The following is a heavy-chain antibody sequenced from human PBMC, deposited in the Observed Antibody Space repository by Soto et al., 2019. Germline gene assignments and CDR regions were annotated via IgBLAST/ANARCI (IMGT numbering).Heavy chain of an antibody. CDR2: IYYSGTT. CDR1: GGSISSSDFY. Sequence: SETLSLTCTVSGGSISSSDFYWGWLRQTPGKGLEWIGTIYYSGTTYYNPSLKSRVTISVDMSKNQFSLKVRSVTAADTAVYYCVSGPGTTADYWGQGTLVTVSS. D-gene: IGHD1-1*01. V-gene: IGHV4-39*01. CDR3: VSGPGTTADY. J-gene: IGHJ4*02.